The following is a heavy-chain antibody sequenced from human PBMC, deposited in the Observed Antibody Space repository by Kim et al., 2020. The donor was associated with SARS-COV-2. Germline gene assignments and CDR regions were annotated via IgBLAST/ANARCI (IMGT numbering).Heavy chain of an antibody. D-gene: IGHD3-16*01. Sequence: SETLSLTCAVYGGSISGYYWSWIRQPPGKGLEWIGEINHSGSTNYNPSLKSRVTISVDTSKNQFSLKLSSVTAADTAVYYCARGLRNTSRWGSNYCVLWG. CDR3: ARGLRNTSRWGSNYCVL. J-gene: IGHJ2*01. CDR2: INHSGST. CDR1: GGSISGYY. V-gene: IGHV4-34*01.